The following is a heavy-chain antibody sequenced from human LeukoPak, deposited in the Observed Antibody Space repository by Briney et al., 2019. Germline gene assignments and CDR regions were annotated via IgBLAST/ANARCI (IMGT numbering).Heavy chain of an antibody. CDR3: VRDMASVNTYYFDQ. D-gene: IGHD4-17*01. CDR2: IYSGGTT. Sequence: TGGSLRLSCAASGFTVSSSYMSWVREAPGKGLEWGSIIYSGGTTHYADSVKGRFTISRDNSKNTLYLQMNSLRAEDTAVYYCVRDMASVNTYYFDQWGQGTLVTVSS. CDR1: GFTVSSSY. V-gene: IGHV3-53*01. J-gene: IGHJ4*02.